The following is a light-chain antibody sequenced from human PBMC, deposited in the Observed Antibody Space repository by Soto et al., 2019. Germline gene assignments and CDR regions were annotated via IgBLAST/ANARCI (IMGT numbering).Light chain of an antibody. Sequence: VMTQSPDTLSVSPGERVTLSCRTSQSVGSSLAWYQQKPGQAPRLLINGASTRATGLPVRFSGSGSGTEFTLTISSLQSEDFAVYYCQHYNNWPPLFGPGTKV. V-gene: IGKV3-15*01. CDR2: GAS. CDR3: QHYNNWPPL. CDR1: QSVGSS. J-gene: IGKJ3*01.